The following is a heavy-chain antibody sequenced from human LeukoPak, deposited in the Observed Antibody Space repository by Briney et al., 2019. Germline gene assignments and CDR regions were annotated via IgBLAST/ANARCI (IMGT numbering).Heavy chain of an antibody. CDR3: ARALLRPWFDP. CDR1: GGSISSYS. CDR2: IYYSGST. D-gene: IGHD4-17*01. V-gene: IGHV4-59*01. Sequence: SETLCLTCTASGGSISSYSWSWIRQPPGKGLEWIGYIYYSGSTNYNPSLKSRVTISADTSKNQFSLKLSSVTAADTAVYYCARALLRPWFDPWGQGTLVTVSS. J-gene: IGHJ5*02.